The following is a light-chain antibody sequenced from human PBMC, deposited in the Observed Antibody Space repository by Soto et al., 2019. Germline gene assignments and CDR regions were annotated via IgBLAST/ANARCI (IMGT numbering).Light chain of an antibody. CDR2: GAS. CDR1: QSVSSSY. J-gene: IGKJ2*01. CDR3: QQYCSSSYT. V-gene: IGKV3-20*01. Sequence: EIVLTQSPGTLSLSPGERATLSCRASQSVSSSYLAWYQQKPGQAPRLLIYGASSRATGIPDRFSGSGSGTGSTPTISSLEPEDFAVYYCQQYCSSSYTFPQGTKLEIK.